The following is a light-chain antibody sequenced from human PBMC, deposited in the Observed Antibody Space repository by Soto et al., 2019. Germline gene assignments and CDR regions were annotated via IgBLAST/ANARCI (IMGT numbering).Light chain of an antibody. CDR1: SSNIGARYE. J-gene: IGLJ2*01. Sequence: QSALTQPPSVSGAPGQTVTISCTGSSSNIGARYEVHWYQQLPGTAPKLLIYEDIKRPSGIPDRFSGSKSGASASLAITGLLSEDEAEYYCQSYDSSLSGVVFGGGTQLTVL. V-gene: IGLV1-40*01. CDR3: QSYDSSLSGVV. CDR2: EDI.